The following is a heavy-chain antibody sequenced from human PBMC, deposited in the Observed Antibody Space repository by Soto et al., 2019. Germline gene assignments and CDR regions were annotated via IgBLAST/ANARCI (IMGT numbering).Heavy chain of an antibody. D-gene: IGHD2-8*02. CDR3: ARGDWWLFDY. Sequence: QVQLVQSGAEEKKPGASVKVSCKASGYTFTSYAIHWVRQAPGQRLEWMGWINAGNGNTKYSQKFQGRVTITRDTSASTAYMELSSLKSEDTTVYYCARGDWWLFDYWGQGTLVTVSS. V-gene: IGHV1-3*05. CDR1: GYTFTSYA. J-gene: IGHJ4*02. CDR2: INAGNGNT.